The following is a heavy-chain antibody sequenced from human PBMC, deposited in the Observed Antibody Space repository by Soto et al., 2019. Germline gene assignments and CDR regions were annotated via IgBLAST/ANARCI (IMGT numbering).Heavy chain of an antibody. J-gene: IGHJ6*02. CDR2: IYPGDSDT. CDR3: ASHNFFCGGDCNSSGMDV. V-gene: IGHV5-51*01. D-gene: IGHD2-21*02. CDR1: GYIFTTYW. Sequence: GESLQISCKVSGYIFTTYWIGWVRQMPGKGLEWMGVIYPGDSDTIYSPSFQGHVTISADKSTSTAYLQWSSLRASDTAVYYCASHNFFCGGDCNSSGMDVWGQGTTVTVSS.